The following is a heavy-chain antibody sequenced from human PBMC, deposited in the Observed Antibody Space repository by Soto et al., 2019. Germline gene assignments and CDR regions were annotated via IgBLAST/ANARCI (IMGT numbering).Heavy chain of an antibody. V-gene: IGHV4-34*01. CDR1: GGSLSDYY. J-gene: IGHJ6*02. D-gene: IGHD1-1*01. CDR2: IHPSGST. Sequence: QVQLQQRGAGLLKPSETLSLTYAVSGGSLSDYYWPWIRQSPGKGLEWIGEIHPSGSTNYNPSLRSRVTISVDTSKNQFSLKLTSLTAADTAVYYCARGRDEYKLGNVWGHGTTVTVSS. CDR3: ARGRDEYKLGNV.